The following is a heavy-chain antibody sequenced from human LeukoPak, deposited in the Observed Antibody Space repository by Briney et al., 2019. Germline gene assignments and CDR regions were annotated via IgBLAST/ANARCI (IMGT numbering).Heavy chain of an antibody. CDR2: IYHSGST. J-gene: IGHJ5*02. D-gene: IGHD3-16*02. Sequence: SETLSLTCTVSGYSISSGYYWGWIRQPPGKGLEWIGSIYHSGSTYYNPSLKSRVTISVDTSKNQFSLKLSSVTAADTAVYYCARRKNTYYDYVWGSYRYDPWGQGTLVTVSS. CDR1: GYSISSGYY. V-gene: IGHV4-38-2*02. CDR3: ARRKNTYYDYVWGSYRYDP.